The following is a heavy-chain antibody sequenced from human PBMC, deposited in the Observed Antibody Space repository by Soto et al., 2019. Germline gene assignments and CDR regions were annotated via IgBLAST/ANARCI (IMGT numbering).Heavy chain of an antibody. J-gene: IGHJ4*02. CDR3: ARLQLVQKVIDY. Sequence: SETLSLTCTASGDSISTYYWSWIRQPPGKGLQWIGYIFYSGGTAYNPSLKSRVTISLDMSKKQISLKLSSVTTADTATYFCARLQLVQKVIDYWGQGTLVTVSS. CDR2: IFYSGGT. V-gene: IGHV4-59*01. CDR1: GDSISTYY. D-gene: IGHD1-1*01.